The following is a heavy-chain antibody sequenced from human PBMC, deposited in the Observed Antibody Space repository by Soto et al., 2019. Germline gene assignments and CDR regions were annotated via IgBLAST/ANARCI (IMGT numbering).Heavy chain of an antibody. J-gene: IGHJ5*01. CDR2: INHSGRV. Sequence: PSETLSLTCAVYGGSFSGHSWTWIRQSPGKGLEWIGDINHSGRVNYSPSLKSRVTISLDTSKNQFSLTLRAVTAADTAMYYCSTRAYDTNGYYRFDPWGQGTLVTVS. V-gene: IGHV4-34*01. CDR1: GGSFSGHS. D-gene: IGHD3-22*01. CDR3: STRAYDTNGYYRFDP.